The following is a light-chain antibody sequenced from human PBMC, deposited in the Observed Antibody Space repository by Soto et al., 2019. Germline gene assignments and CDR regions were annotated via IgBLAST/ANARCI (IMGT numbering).Light chain of an antibody. J-gene: IGKJ5*01. V-gene: IGKV3D-20*02. CDR1: QSVRNNY. CDR3: QQRSNWPIT. CDR2: ETY. Sequence: EIFLTQSPYTLSSSPVEILTLSCRASQSVRNNYLAWYQLKPGQAPRLLIYETYRRATGIPDRFSGSGSGTDFTLTISSLEPEDFAVYYCQQRSNWPITFGQGTRLEI.